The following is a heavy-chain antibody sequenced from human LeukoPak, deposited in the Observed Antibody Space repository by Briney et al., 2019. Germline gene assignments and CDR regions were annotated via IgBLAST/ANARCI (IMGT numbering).Heavy chain of an antibody. D-gene: IGHD3-22*01. CDR2: INAGNGNT. Sequence: ASVKVSCKASGYTFTSYAMHWVRQAPGQRLEWMGWINAGNGNTKYSQKFQGRVTNTRDTSASTAYMELSSLRSEDTAVYYCARVSRYDSSGYYSSLGYWGQGTLVTVSS. V-gene: IGHV1-3*01. CDR1: GYTFTSYA. CDR3: ARVSRYDSSGYYSSLGY. J-gene: IGHJ4*02.